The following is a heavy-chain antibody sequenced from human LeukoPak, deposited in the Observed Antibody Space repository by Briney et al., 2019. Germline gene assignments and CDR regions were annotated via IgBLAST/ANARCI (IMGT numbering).Heavy chain of an antibody. CDR1: GFTFSSYS. CDR3: ARVADFLDSFDY. Sequence: DPGGSLRLSCAASGFTFSSYSMTWVRQAPGKGLEWVSSISSSSSYIYYADSVKGRFTISRDNAKNSLYLQMNSLRAEDTAVYYCARVADFLDSFDYWGQGTLVTVSS. J-gene: IGHJ4*02. V-gene: IGHV3-21*01. D-gene: IGHD3-3*01. CDR2: ISSSSSYI.